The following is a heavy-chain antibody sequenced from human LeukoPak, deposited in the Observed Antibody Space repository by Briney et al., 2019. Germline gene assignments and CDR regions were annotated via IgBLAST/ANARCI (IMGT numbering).Heavy chain of an antibody. Sequence: PGGSLRLSCAASGFTFSDYYMSWIRQAPGKGLEWVSYISSSGSTIYYADPVKGRFTISRDNAKNSLYLQMNSLRAEDTAVYYCARALVEMATKRFDDAFDIWGQGSMVTVSS. J-gene: IGHJ3*02. D-gene: IGHD5-24*01. CDR3: ARALVEMATKRFDDAFDI. CDR1: GFTFSDYY. V-gene: IGHV3-11*01. CDR2: ISSSGSTI.